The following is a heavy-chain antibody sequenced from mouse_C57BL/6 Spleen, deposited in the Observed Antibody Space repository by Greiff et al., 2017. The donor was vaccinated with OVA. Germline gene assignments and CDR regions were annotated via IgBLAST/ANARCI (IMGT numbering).Heavy chain of an antibody. CDR1: GYAFSSYW. Sequence: VQLKQSGAELVKPGASVKISCKASGYAFSSYWMNWVKQRPGKGLEWIGQIYPGDGDTNYNGKFKGKATLTADKSSSTAYMQLSSLTSEDSAVYFCAGYGSSYRYFDVWGTGTTVTVSS. CDR2: IYPGDGDT. V-gene: IGHV1-80*01. CDR3: AGYGSSYRYFDV. J-gene: IGHJ1*03. D-gene: IGHD1-1*01.